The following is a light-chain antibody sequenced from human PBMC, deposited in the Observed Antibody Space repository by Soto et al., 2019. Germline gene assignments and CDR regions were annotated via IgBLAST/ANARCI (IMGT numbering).Light chain of an antibody. CDR1: TFD. CDR3: CSYAGSYTHV. J-gene: IGLJ1*01. V-gene: IGLV1-40*01. Sequence: QSVLTQPPSVSGAPGQTVTISCTGATFDVHWYQQFPGAAPIVLIYGNTNRPSGVPDRFSGSKSGTSASLAIAGLQAEDEADYHCCSYAGSYTHVFGTGTKVTVL. CDR2: GNT.